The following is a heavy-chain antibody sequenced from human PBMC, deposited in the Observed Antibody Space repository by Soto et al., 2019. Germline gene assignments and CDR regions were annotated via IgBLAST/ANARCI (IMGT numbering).Heavy chain of an antibody. CDR3: AKDFKVSGSYYGTLNYYYGMDV. V-gene: IGHV3-30*18. CDR1: GFTFSSYG. CDR2: ISYDGIIK. J-gene: IGHJ6*02. D-gene: IGHD3-10*01. Sequence: QVQLVESGGGVVQPGGSLRLSCAASGFTFSSYGMQWVRQAPGKGLEWVAVISYDGIIKYYVDSVKGRFTISRDNSKNTLFLQMNSLRAEDTAVYYCAKDFKVSGSYYGTLNYYYGMDVWDQGTTVTVSS.